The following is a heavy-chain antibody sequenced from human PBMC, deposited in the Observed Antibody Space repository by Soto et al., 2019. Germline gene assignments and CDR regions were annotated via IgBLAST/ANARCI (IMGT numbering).Heavy chain of an antibody. CDR1: GGTFSSYT. J-gene: IGHJ6*02. V-gene: IGHV1-69*08. D-gene: IGHD2-2*01. CDR3: ARESEIVVVPAAAYGMDV. CDR2: IIPILGIA. Sequence: QVQLVQSGAEVKKPGSSVKVSCKASGGTFSSYTISWVRQAPGQGLEWMGRIIPILGIANYAQKFQGRVTITADKSTSTAYMELSSLRSEDTAVYYCARESEIVVVPAAAYGMDVWGQGTTVTVSS.